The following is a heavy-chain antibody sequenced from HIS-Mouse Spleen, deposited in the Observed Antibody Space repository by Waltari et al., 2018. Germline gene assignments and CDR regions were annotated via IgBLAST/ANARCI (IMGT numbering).Heavy chain of an antibody. Sequence: QVQLQQWGAGLLKPSETLSLTCAVYGGSFSGSYWSWIRQPPGKGLEWIGEINHSGSTNYNPSLKSRVTISVDTSKNQFSLKLSSVTAADTAVYYCATKLAYYFDYWGQGTLVTVSS. CDR2: INHSGST. V-gene: IGHV4-34*01. CDR1: GGSFSGSY. CDR3: ATKLAYYFDY. J-gene: IGHJ4*02. D-gene: IGHD6-6*01.